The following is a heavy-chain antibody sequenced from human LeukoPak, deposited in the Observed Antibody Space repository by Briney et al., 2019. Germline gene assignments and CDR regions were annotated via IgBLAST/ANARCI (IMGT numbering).Heavy chain of an antibody. J-gene: IGHJ4*02. CDR2: ISGSGDGT. CDR1: GFTFGSYT. D-gene: IGHD2-2*01. Sequence: PGGSLRLSCAVSGFTFGSYTMNWVRQAPGKGLEWVSTISGSGDGTYYADSVNGRFTISRDNSKNTLYLQMGSLRAEDMALYYCARELCGGTSCYVDYWGQGTLVTVSS. CDR3: ARELCGGTSCYVDY. V-gene: IGHV3-23*01.